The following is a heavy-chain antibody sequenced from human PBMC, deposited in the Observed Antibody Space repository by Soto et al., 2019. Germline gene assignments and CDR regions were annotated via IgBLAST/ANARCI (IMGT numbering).Heavy chain of an antibody. D-gene: IGHD2-15*01. CDR2: INAGNGNT. CDR1: GYTFTSYA. CDR3: ARDSFCSGGSCYFDY. J-gene: IGHJ4*02. Sequence: ASVKVSCKASGYTFTSYAMHWVRQAPGQRLEWMGWINAGNGNTKYSQKFQGRVTITRDTSASTAYMELSSLRSEDTAVYYCARDSFCSGGSCYFDYWGQGTLVTVSS. V-gene: IGHV1-3*01.